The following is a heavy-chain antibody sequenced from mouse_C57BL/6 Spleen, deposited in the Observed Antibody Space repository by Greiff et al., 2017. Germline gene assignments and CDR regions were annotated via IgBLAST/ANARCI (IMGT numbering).Heavy chain of an antibody. CDR3: ARGGYDYDWFAY. Sequence: QVQLQQSGAELVKPGASVKISCKASGYAFSSYWMNWVKQRPGKGLEWIGQIYPGDGDTNYNGKFKGKATLTADKSYSAAYMQLSSLTSEDSAVYCCARGGYDYDWFAYWGQGTLVTVSA. CDR2: IYPGDGDT. J-gene: IGHJ3*01. CDR1: GYAFSSYW. D-gene: IGHD2-4*01. V-gene: IGHV1-80*01.